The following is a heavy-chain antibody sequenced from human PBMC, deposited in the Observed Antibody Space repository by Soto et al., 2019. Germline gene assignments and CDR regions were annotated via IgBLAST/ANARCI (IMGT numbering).Heavy chain of an antibody. J-gene: IGHJ4*02. V-gene: IGHV4-59*08. D-gene: IGHD4-17*01. CDR3: SRHEYCHGVYDY. CDR1: GGSISSYY. CDR2: IYYSVRS. Sequence: QVQLQESGPGLVKPSETLSLTCTVSGGSISSYYWSWIRQPPGKGLEWIGYIYYSVRSNYNPSLKSRVSRSVYTCKNQFCLKLSSVPSADPVVYYWSRHEYCHGVYDYWSQRTEITVSS.